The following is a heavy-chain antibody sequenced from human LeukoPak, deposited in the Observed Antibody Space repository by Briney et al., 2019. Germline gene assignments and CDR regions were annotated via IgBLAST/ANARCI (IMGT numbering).Heavy chain of an antibody. Sequence: GGSLRLSCAASGFTFSIYWMSWVRQAPGKGLEWVASIKHNGNETYYADSVKGRFTISRDNSKDTLYLQMSSLRAEDAAVYYCAQGPGYCSSTNCYYFDYWGQGTLVTVSS. J-gene: IGHJ4*02. CDR2: IKHNGNET. CDR1: GFTFSIYW. V-gene: IGHV3-7*01. CDR3: AQGPGYCSSTNCYYFDY. D-gene: IGHD2-2*01.